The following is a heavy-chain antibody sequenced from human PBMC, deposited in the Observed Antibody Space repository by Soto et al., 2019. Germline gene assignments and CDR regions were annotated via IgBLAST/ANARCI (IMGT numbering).Heavy chain of an antibody. CDR1: GGSISSYY. D-gene: IGHD4-17*01. V-gene: IGHV4-59*08. J-gene: IGHJ4*02. CDR2: IYYSGST. Sequence: SETLSLTCTVSGGSISSYYWSWIRQPPGKGLEWIGYIYYSGSTNYNPSLKSRVTISVDTSKNQFSLKLSSVTAADTAVYYCARLNVWDYGYYFDYWGQGTLVTVSS. CDR3: ARLNVWDYGYYFDY.